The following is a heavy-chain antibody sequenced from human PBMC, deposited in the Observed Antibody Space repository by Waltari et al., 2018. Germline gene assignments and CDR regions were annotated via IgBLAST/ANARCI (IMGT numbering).Heavy chain of an antibody. Sequence: QGQLVQSGAEVKKPGSSVKVSCKDSVGTFSSDTISWVRQAPGQGLEWVGRIIPIHCIANYGQKFQGRVTITADKPTSTAYMEVRSLRSEDTAVYYCARARDIVAMGLAHWGQGTLVTVSS. V-gene: IGHV1-69*09. J-gene: IGHJ1*01. CDR2: IIPIHCIA. CDR1: VGTFSSDT. D-gene: IGHD5-12*01. CDR3: ARARDIVAMGLAH.